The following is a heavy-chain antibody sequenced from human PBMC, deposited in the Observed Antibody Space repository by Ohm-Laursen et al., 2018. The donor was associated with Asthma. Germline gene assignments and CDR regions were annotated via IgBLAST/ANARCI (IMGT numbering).Heavy chain of an antibody. CDR3: AREIPVYYDSSGSYAFDI. V-gene: IGHV4-39*07. CDR1: GGSMSSYTYY. D-gene: IGHD3-22*01. Sequence: GTLSLTCSVSGGSMSSYTYYWGWVRQPPGKGLEWIGSIFYNGRTNYNPSLKSRVTISVDTSKNQFSLKLSSVTAADTAVYYCAREIPVYYDSSGSYAFDIWGQGTMVTVSS. CDR2: IFYNGRT. J-gene: IGHJ3*02.